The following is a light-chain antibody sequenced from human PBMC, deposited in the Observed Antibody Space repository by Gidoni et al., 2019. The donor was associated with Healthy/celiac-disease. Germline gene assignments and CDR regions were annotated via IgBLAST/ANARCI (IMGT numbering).Light chain of an antibody. J-gene: IGKJ4*01. CDR2: DAS. V-gene: IGKV1-33*01. CDR3: QQYDNLPRT. Sequence: DIQMTPSPSSLSASVGDRVTITCPASQDISNYLNCYQQKPGKAPKLLIYDASNVETGVPSRFSGSGSGTDFTFTISSLQPEDIATYYCQQYDNLPRTFGGGTKVEIK. CDR1: QDISNY.